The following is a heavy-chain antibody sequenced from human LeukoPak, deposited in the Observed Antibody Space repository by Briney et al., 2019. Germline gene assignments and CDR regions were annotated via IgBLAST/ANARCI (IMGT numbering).Heavy chain of an antibody. CDR2: IIPILGIA. D-gene: IGHD2-8*01. J-gene: IGHJ3*02. V-gene: IGHV1-69*02. CDR3: ARGVSSYPTDAFDI. Sequence: SVQVSCKASGGTFSSYTISWVRQAPGQGLEWMGRIIPILGIANYAQKFQGRVTITADKSTSTAYMELSSLRSEDTAVYYCARGVSSYPTDAFDIWGQGTMVTVSS. CDR1: GGTFSSYT.